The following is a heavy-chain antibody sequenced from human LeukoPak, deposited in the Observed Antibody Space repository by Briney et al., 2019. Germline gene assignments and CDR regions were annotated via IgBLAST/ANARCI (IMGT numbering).Heavy chain of an antibody. D-gene: IGHD1-1*01. V-gene: IGHV1-24*01. CDR3: ATGGMYNWNDPIFDY. CDR2: FDPEDGET. CDR1: GYTLTELS. J-gene: IGHJ4*02. Sequence: ASVKVSCKVSGYTLTELSMHWVRQAPGKGLEWMGGFDPEDGETIYAQKFQGRVTMTEDTSTDTAYMELSSLRSEDTAVYYCATGGMYNWNDPIFDYWGRGTLVTVSS.